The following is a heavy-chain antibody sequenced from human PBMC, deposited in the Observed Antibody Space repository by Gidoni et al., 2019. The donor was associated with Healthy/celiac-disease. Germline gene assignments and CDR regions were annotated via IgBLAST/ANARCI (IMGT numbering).Heavy chain of an antibody. CDR2: ISYDGSNK. CDR3: ARDLSYSAAGTEYNWFDP. CDR1: GFTFRSYA. J-gene: IGHJ5*02. V-gene: IGHV3-30-3*01. D-gene: IGHD6-13*01. Sequence: QVQLVESGGGVVQPGRSLRLSCAASGFTFRSYAMPWVRQAPGKGLEWVAVISYDGSNKYYADSVKGRFTISRDNSKNTLYLQMNSLRAEDTAVYYCARDLSYSAAGTEYNWFDPWGQGTLVTVSS.